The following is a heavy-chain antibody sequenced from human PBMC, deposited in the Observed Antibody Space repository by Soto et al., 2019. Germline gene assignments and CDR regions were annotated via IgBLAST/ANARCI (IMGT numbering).Heavy chain of an antibody. D-gene: IGHD3-10*02. Sequence: TAPTPGSDTQPVRLACTSPGSPLHTNEVGVGWIRQPPGKALEWLALIYWDDDKRYSPSLKSRLTIAKDTSKNQVVLTVTNMDPVDTGTYYCVYFRGGRVVPRFDSWGPGTLVTVSS. CDR1: GSPLHTNEVG. V-gene: IGHV2-5*04. J-gene: IGHJ4*02. CDR2: IYWDDDK. CDR3: VYFRGGRVVPRFDS.